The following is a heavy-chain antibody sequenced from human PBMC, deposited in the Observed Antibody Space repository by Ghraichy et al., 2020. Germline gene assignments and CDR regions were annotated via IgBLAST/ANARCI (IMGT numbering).Heavy chain of an antibody. D-gene: IGHD3-10*01. J-gene: IGHJ4*01. CDR3: AKVLLLYSGYVDC. CDR2: VGVSGVDT. CDR1: GFTFSSYT. V-gene: IGHV3-23*01. Sequence: SCAASGFTFSSYTMAWVRQAPGKGLEWVSTVGVSGVDTYYADSVKGRFAISRDNSRNALYLQMNSLRAEDTAIYYCAKVLLLYSGYVDCWGQGTLVTVSS.